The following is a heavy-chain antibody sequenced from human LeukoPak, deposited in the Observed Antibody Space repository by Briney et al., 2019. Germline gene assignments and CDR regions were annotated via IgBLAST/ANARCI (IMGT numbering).Heavy chain of an antibody. V-gene: IGHV3-23*01. J-gene: IGHJ5*02. CDR3: AKDPELPLAGWLQPNWFDP. CDR1: GFTFNNYG. Sequence: GGTLRLSCAASGFTFNNYGMSWVRQAPGKGLEWVSSISGSGGSTYYADSVKGRFTISRDNSKNTLNLQMNSLRAEDTAVYYCAKDPELPLAGWLQPNWFDPWGQGTLVTVSS. CDR2: ISGSGGST. D-gene: IGHD5-24*01.